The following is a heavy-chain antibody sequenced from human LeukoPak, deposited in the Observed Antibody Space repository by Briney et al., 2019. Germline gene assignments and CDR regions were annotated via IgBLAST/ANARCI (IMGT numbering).Heavy chain of an antibody. V-gene: IGHV3-30*02. CDR2: IRYDGSKK. J-gene: IGHJ4*02. CDR1: GFTFSDYG. Sequence: GGSLRLFCAASGFTFSDYGMHWVRQAPGKGLEWVTFIRYDGSKKYYADSVKGRFTFSRDNSKNMLYLQMNSLRADDTAIYCCVKGRDFYFDYWGQGTLVTVSS. D-gene: IGHD3/OR15-3a*01. CDR3: VKGRDFYFDY.